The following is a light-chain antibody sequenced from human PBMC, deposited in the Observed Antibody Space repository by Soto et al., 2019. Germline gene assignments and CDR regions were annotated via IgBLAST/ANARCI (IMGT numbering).Light chain of an antibody. CDR3: CSYAGSYTWV. CDR1: SSDVGGYNF. J-gene: IGLJ3*02. CDR2: DVS. V-gene: IGLV2-11*01. Sequence: QSALTQPRSVSVSPGQSVTISCTGTSSDVGGYNFVSWYQQHPGKAPKLMIYDVSKRPSGGPDRFSGSKSGNTASLTISGLQAEDEDDYYCCSYAGSYTWVFGGGTKVTVL.